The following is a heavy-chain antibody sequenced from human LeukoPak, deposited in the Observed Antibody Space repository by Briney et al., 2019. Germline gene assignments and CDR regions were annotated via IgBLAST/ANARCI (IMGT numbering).Heavy chain of an antibody. CDR1: GFTFSSYD. CDR2: IGTAGDT. Sequence: GGSLRLSCAASGFTFSSYDMHWVRQATGKGLEWVSAIGTAGDTYYPGSVKGRFTISRENAKNSLYLQMNGLRAGDTAVYYCARATTLGDAFDIWGQGTMVTVSS. CDR3: ARATTLGDAFDI. J-gene: IGHJ3*02. D-gene: IGHD1-1*01. V-gene: IGHV3-13*01.